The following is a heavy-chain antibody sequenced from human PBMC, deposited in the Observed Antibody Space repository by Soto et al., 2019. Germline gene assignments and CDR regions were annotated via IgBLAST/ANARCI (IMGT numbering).Heavy chain of an antibody. CDR1: GFTFSSYG. CDR3: AKDHAAYYYDSSTHYFDY. J-gene: IGHJ4*02. CDR2: ISYDGSNK. Sequence: GGSLRLSCAASGFTFSSYGMHWVRQAPGKGLEWVAVISYDGSNKYYADSVKGRFTISRDNSKNTLYLQMNSLRAEDTAVYYCAKDHAAYYYDSSTHYFDYWGQGTLVTVSS. D-gene: IGHD3-22*01. V-gene: IGHV3-30*18.